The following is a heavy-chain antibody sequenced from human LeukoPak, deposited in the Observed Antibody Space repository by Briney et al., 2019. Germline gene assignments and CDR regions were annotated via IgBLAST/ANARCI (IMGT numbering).Heavy chain of an antibody. CDR3: ARSRRVVGATIYYYYYYMDV. CDR2: IYPGDSDT. V-gene: IGHV5-51*01. Sequence: GESLKISCQGSGYSFTSYWIGWVRQMPGKGLEWMGIIYPGDSDTRYSPSFQGQVTISADKSISTAYLQWSSLKASDTAMYYCARSRRVVGATIYYYYYYMDVWGKGTTVTVSS. D-gene: IGHD1-26*01. CDR1: GYSFTSYW. J-gene: IGHJ6*03.